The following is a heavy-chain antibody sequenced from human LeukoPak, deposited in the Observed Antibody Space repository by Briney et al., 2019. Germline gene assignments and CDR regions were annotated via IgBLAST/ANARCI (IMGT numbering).Heavy chain of an antibody. CDR3: ARFYANEWELPH. CDR1: GFTFSSYS. J-gene: IGHJ4*02. CDR2: ISYDGSNK. Sequence: GGSLRLSCAASGFTFSSYSMNWVRQAPGKGLEWVALISYDGSNKYYADSVKGRFTISRDNSKNTLYLQMNSLRAEDTAVYYCARFYANEWELPHWGQGTLVTVSS. V-gene: IGHV3-30*03. D-gene: IGHD1-26*01.